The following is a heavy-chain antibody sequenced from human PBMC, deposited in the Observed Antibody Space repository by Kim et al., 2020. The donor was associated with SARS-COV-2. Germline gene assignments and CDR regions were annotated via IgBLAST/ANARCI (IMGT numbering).Heavy chain of an antibody. CDR2: ISWDGGST. J-gene: IGHJ4*02. V-gene: IGHV3-43*01. CDR3: AKDIFPTYYYGSGSYPDY. CDR1: GFTFDDYT. D-gene: IGHD3-10*01. Sequence: GGSLRLSCAASGFTFDDYTMHWVRQAPGKGLEWVSLISWDGGSTYYADSVKGRFTISRDNSKNSLYLQMNSLRTEDTALYYCAKDIFPTYYYGSGSYPDYWGQGTLVTVSS.